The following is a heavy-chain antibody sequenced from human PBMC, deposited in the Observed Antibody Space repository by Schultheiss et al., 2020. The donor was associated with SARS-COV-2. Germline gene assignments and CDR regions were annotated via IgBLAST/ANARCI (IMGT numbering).Heavy chain of an antibody. D-gene: IGHD6-13*01. Sequence: GGSLRLSCAASGFTFSSYWMSWVRQAPGKGLEWVANIKEDGSDKYYVDSVKGRFTISRDNAKNSLYLQMNSLRAEDTAVYYCARELHSSSWYFDYWGQGTLVTVSS. J-gene: IGHJ4*02. V-gene: IGHV3-7*01. CDR2: IKEDGSDK. CDR3: ARELHSSSWYFDY. CDR1: GFTFSSYW.